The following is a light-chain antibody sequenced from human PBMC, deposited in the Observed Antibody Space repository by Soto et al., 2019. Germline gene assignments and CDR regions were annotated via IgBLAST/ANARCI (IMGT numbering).Light chain of an antibody. CDR3: QHYDHLPIT. Sequence: DIQMTQSPPSLSASVGDRATINCQASQDITNYLNWYQQKPGRAPRLLLYDASSLETGVPSRFSGSGSGTDFTLTISSLQPEDVATYYCQHYDHLPITFGQGTRLET. CDR2: DAS. J-gene: IGKJ5*01. CDR1: QDITNY. V-gene: IGKV1-33*01.